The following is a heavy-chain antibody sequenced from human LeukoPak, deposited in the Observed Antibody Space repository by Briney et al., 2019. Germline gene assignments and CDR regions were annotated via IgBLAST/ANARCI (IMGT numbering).Heavy chain of an antibody. CDR1: GGSISSYY. Sequence: PSETLSLTCTVSGGSISSYYWSWIRQPPGKGLEWIGYIYYSGSTNYNPSLKSRVTISVDTSKNQFSLKLSSVTAADTAVYYCASQYSDCSSTSCYRRPNWYFDLWGRGTLVTVSS. D-gene: IGHD2-2*02. CDR2: IYYSGST. V-gene: IGHV4-59*08. CDR3: ASQYSDCSSTSCYRRPNWYFDL. J-gene: IGHJ2*01.